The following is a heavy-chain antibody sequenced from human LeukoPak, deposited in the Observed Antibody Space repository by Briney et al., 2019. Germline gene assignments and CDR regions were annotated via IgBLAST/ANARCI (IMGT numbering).Heavy chain of an antibody. CDR1: GGSISSSSYY. CDR3: ARARIAAADAFDI. CDR2: IYYSGST. D-gene: IGHD6-13*01. J-gene: IGHJ3*02. V-gene: IGHV4-39*07. Sequence: PSETLSLTCTVSGGSISSSSYYWGWIRQPPGKGLEWIGSIYYSGSTYYNPSLKSRVTISVDKSKNQFSLKLSSVTAADTAVYYCARARIAAADAFDIWGQGTMVTVSS.